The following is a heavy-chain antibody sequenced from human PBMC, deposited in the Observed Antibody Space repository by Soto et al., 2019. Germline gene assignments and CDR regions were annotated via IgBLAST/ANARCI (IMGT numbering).Heavy chain of an antibody. CDR1: GGTFSSYA. V-gene: IGHV1-69*01. CDR2: IIPIFGTA. Sequence: QVQLVQSGAEVKKPGSSVKVSCKASGGTFSSYAISWVRQAPGQGLEWMGGIIPIFGTANYAQKFQGRVTITADESTSTAYMELSRLRSEDTAVYYCARSTSDVAVAGSYGYWGQGTLVTVSS. D-gene: IGHD6-19*01. CDR3: ARSTSDVAVAGSYGY. J-gene: IGHJ4*02.